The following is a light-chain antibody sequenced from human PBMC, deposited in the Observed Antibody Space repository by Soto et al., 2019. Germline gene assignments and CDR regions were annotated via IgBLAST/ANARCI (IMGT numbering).Light chain of an antibody. J-gene: IGKJ3*01. CDR3: SESLHRPLT. CDR1: LSLLHSDGKTS. CDR2: EVS. Sequence: DIVMTQNPLSLSVTPGQAASISCKSSLSLLHSDGKTSLFWYLQRPGQPPQLLISEVSKRFSGVPHRFSGSESGTDFTLTISRVEAEDVGVYFCSESLHRPLTFGPGTKVYLK. V-gene: IGKV2D-29*01.